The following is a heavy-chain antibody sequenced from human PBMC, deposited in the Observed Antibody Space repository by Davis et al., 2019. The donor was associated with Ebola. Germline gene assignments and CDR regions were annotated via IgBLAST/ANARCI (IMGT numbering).Heavy chain of an antibody. CDR2: ISGSGGST. CDR1: GFTFSSYA. CDR3: ARDPIRDIVVVPAAIDY. Sequence: GESLKISCAASGFTFSSYAMSWVRQAPGKGLEWVSAISGSGGSTYYADSVKGRFTISRDNSKNSLYLQMNSLRAEDTAVYYCARDPIRDIVVVPAAIDYWGQGTLVTVSS. D-gene: IGHD2-2*02. J-gene: IGHJ4*02. V-gene: IGHV3-23*01.